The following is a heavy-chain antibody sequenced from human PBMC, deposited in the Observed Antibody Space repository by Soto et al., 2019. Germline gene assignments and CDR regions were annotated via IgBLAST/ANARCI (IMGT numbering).Heavy chain of an antibody. J-gene: IGHJ4*02. V-gene: IGHV4-59*05. D-gene: IGHD3-22*01. CDR1: GGSISSYY. CDR3: ARFRGSSGYNFDY. CDR2: IYYSGST. Sequence: PSETLSLTCTVSGGSISSYYWSWIRQPPGKGLEWIGSIYYSGSTYYNPSLKSRVTISVDTSKNQFSLKLSSVTAADTAVYYCARFRGSSGYNFDYWGQGTQVTVSS.